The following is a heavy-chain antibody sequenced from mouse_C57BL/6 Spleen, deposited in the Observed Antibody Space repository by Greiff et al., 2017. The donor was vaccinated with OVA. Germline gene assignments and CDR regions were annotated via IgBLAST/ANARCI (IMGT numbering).Heavy chain of an antibody. CDR1: GYTFTSYW. CDR3: ALYGSSFFDY. V-gene: IGHV1-64*01. CDR2: IHPNSGST. J-gene: IGHJ2*01. D-gene: IGHD1-1*01. Sequence: QVQLQQPGAELVKPGASVKLSCKASGYTFTSYWMHWVKQRPGQGLEWIGMIHPNSGSTNYNEKFKSKATLTVDKSSSTAYMQLSSLTAEDSAVYYCALYGSSFFDYWGQGTTLTVSS.